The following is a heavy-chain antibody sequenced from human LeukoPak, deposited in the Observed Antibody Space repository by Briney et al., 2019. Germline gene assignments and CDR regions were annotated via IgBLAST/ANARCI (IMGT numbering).Heavy chain of an antibody. CDR1: GGTFSSYA. Sequence: SVEVSCKASGGTFSSYAISWVRQAPGQGLEWMGRIIPIFGTANYAQKFQGRVTITTDESTSTAYMELSSLRSEDTAVYYCARDPYSSGPMDVWGKGTTVTVSS. CDR3: ARDPYSSGPMDV. CDR2: IIPIFGTA. V-gene: IGHV1-69*05. D-gene: IGHD6-19*01. J-gene: IGHJ6*03.